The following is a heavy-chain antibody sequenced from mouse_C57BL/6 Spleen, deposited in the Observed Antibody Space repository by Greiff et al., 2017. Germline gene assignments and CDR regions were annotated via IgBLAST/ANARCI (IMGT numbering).Heavy chain of an antibody. D-gene: IGHD2-4*01. CDR2: IRSKSNNYAT. CDR1: GFSFNTYA. J-gene: IGHJ4*01. Sequence: EVKLMESGGGLVQPKGSLKLSCAASGFSFNTYAVNWVRQAPGKGLEWVARIRSKSNNYATYYADSVKDRFTISRDDSESMLYLQMNNLKTEDTAMYYCVREGLRQGHYYAMDYWGQGTSVTVSS. V-gene: IGHV10-1*01. CDR3: VREGLRQGHYYAMDY.